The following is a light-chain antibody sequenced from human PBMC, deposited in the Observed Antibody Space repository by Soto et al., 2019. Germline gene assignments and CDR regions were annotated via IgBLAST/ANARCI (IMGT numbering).Light chain of an antibody. V-gene: IGKV3-20*01. J-gene: IGKJ1*01. Sequence: ESGLPQSPGALSLAPGERATLSCRASQSVSSSYLAWYQLKPGQAPRLLIYGASSRATGIPDRFSGSGSGTDFTLTISRLDPEDFAVYFCQQYGSSPRTFGQGTKVDIK. CDR1: QSVSSSY. CDR2: GAS. CDR3: QQYGSSPRT.